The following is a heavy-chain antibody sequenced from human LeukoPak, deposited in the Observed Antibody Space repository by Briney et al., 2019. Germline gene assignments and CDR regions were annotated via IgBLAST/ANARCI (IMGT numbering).Heavy chain of an antibody. CDR3: ASTRSFYFDY. CDR1: GGSISSYY. Sequence: SETLSLTCTISGGSISSYYWSWIRQPPGTGLEWIGYIYTSGSTNYNPSLTSRVTISVNTSKNQFSLKLSSVTAADTAVYYCASTRSFYFDYWGQGTLVTVSS. D-gene: IGHD6-6*01. CDR2: IYTSGST. V-gene: IGHV4-4*09. J-gene: IGHJ4*02.